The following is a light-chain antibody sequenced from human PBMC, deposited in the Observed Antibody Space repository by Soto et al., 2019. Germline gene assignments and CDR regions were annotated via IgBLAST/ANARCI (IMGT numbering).Light chain of an antibody. CDR2: DAS. CDR1: QGVGST. Sequence: IVVTQSPATLSVSPGERATLSCRASQGVGSTLAWYQQRPGQAPRLLIYDASTRATGIPDRFSGSGSGTEFTLTISSLQSEDFAVYYCQQFNIWPHMLSFGGGTKLEMK. V-gene: IGKV3-15*01. CDR3: QQFNIWPHMLS. J-gene: IGKJ4*01.